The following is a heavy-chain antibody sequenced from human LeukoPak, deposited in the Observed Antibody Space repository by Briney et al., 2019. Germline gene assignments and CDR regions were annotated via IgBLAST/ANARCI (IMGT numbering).Heavy chain of an antibody. V-gene: IGHV4-59*01. Sequence: MSSETLSLTCTVSGGSISSYYWSWIRQPPGKGLEWIGYIYYGGSTNYNPSLKSRVTISVDTSKNQFSLKLSSVTAADTAVYYCARSPENDFWSGYSTGWFDPWGQGTLVTVSS. CDR2: IYYGGST. CDR1: GGSISSYY. D-gene: IGHD3-3*01. J-gene: IGHJ5*02. CDR3: ARSPENDFWSGYSTGWFDP.